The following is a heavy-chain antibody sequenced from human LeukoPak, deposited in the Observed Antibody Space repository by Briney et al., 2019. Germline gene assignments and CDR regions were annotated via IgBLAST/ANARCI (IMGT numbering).Heavy chain of an antibody. CDR1: GGSISSGGYY. CDR3: ASGVGADYYFDY. CDR2: IYHSGST. D-gene: IGHD1-26*01. V-gene: IGHV4-30-2*01. J-gene: IGHJ4*02. Sequence: SETLSLTCTVSGGSISSGGYYWSWIRQPPGKGLEWIGYIYHSGSTYYNPSLKSRVTISVDRSKNQFSLKLSSVTAADTAVYYCASGVGADYYFDYWGQGTLVTVSS.